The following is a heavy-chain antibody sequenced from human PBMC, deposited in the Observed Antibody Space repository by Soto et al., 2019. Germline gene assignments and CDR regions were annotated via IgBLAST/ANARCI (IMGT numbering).Heavy chain of an antibody. CDR3: ARGDDFSWFDP. CDR2: VSGSGYTT. J-gene: IGHJ5*02. D-gene: IGHD3-3*01. V-gene: IGHV3-48*02. CDR1: GFNFNKDS. Sequence: EVQLVESGGGLVQPGGSLRLSCAAAGFNFNKDSMDGLRQAPGRGLEWVSHVSGSGYTTYYAGSVKGRFTISRDNAKNSLFLQMNSLRDEDTAVYYCARGDDFSWFDPWGQGTLVTVSS.